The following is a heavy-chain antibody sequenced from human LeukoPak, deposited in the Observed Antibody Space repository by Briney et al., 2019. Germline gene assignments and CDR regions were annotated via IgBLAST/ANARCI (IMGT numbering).Heavy chain of an antibody. D-gene: IGHD1-26*01. Sequence: SETLSLTCTVSGGSISSSSNYWGWIRQPPGKGLEWIGSIYYTGSTYYNPSLKSRVTISVDTSKNQFSLKLSSVTAADTAVYYCARAIEVGAMTPFDYWGQGTLVTVSS. CDR1: GGSISSSSNY. CDR3: ARAIEVGAMTPFDY. CDR2: IYYTGST. V-gene: IGHV4-39*07. J-gene: IGHJ4*02.